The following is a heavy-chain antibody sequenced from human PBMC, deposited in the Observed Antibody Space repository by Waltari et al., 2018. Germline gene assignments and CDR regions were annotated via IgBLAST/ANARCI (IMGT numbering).Heavy chain of an antibody. V-gene: IGHV1-18*01. CDR1: GYNFTTYS. Sequence: QVQLVQSGAELKKPGASVKVSCEASGYNFTTYSVTWGRQDPGPGLEWMGWISPHSGNTRYAEKFRGRVTMTAYTSTSTVYMELTSLIYDDTAIYYCARDRTPLDYWGQGTLVTVSS. J-gene: IGHJ4*02. CDR3: ARDRTPLDY. CDR2: ISPHSGNT.